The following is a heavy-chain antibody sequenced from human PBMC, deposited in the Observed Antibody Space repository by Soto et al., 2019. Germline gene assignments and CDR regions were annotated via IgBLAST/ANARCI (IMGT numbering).Heavy chain of an antibody. CDR1: GFIVNSNY. CDR2: IYSGGYT. D-gene: IGHD4-17*01. CDR3: ARVYGDYGGFFEY. J-gene: IGHJ4*02. V-gene: IGHV3-53*04. Sequence: GGSLRLSCAASGFIVNSNYMSWVRQVPGKRLEWVSVIYSGGYTHYADSVKGRFTISRHNIKNTLYLQMNSLRAEDTAVYYCARVYGDYGGFFEYWGQGTQVTVSS.